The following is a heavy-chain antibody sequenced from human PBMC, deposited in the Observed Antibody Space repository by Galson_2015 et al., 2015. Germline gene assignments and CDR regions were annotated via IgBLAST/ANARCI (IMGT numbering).Heavy chain of an antibody. CDR2: IYHSGST. D-gene: IGHD3-10*01. CDR1: GGSISSNSW. J-gene: IGHJ4*02. CDR3: ARLSGSGINSV. V-gene: IGHV4-4*02. Sequence: SEPLSLTCAVSGGSISSNSWWSWVRQSPGKRLEWIGEIYHSGSTSYNPSLKSRVTISVDKSNNQLSLKMNSVTAADTAVYHCARLSGSGINSVWGQRTLVTVSS.